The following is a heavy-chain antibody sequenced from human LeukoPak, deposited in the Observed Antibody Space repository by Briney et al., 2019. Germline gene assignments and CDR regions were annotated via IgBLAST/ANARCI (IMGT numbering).Heavy chain of an antibody. CDR1: GFTFSNYA. CDR2: ISGSGGRT. D-gene: IGHD3-10*01. CDR3: AQGRFTMVRGVNKDLYYFDY. V-gene: IGHV3-23*01. Sequence: PGGSLRLSCAASGFTFSNYAMSWVRRAPGKGLEWVSTISGSGGRTDYTDFVKGRFTISRGSSKNTLYLQMNSLRAEDTAVYYCAQGRFTMVRGVNKDLYYFDYWGQGTLVTVSS. J-gene: IGHJ4*02.